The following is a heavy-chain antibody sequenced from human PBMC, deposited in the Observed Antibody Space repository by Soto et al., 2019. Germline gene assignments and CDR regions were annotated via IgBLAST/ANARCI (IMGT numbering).Heavy chain of an antibody. Sequence: GASVKVSCKASGHTFTTYDINCVRQATGHGLEWMGWINPNSGNIGYAQRFQGRVTMTRDTAIRTAYMEVSSLRSDDTAVYYCARGRASGSYYLLDYWGQGTLVTVSS. CDR2: INPNSGNI. J-gene: IGHJ4*02. CDR1: GHTFTTYD. CDR3: ARGRASGSYYLLDY. V-gene: IGHV1-8*01. D-gene: IGHD3-10*01.